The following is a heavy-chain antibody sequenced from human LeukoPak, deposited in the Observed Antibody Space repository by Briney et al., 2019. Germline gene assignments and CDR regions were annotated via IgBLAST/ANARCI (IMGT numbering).Heavy chain of an antibody. Sequence: GGSLRLSCAASGFTFSSYEMNWVRQAPGKGLEWVSYISSSSSTIYYADSVKGRFTISRDNAKNSLYLQMNSLRAEDTAVYYCARDRFYDFWSGYDAFDIWGQGTMVTVSS. CDR2: ISSSSSTI. V-gene: IGHV3-48*01. J-gene: IGHJ3*02. CDR3: ARDRFYDFWSGYDAFDI. D-gene: IGHD3-3*01. CDR1: GFTFSSYE.